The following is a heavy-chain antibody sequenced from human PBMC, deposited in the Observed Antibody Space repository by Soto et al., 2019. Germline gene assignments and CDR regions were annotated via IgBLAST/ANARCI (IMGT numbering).Heavy chain of an antibody. CDR3: ARGGAARPDY. CDR1: GFTFSNYG. Sequence: GGSLRLSCAASGFTFSNYGMNWVRQAPGRGPEWVSYIGSITSNKDYANYVKGRFTISRDNAKNTLYLQMNSLRDADTAVYYCARGGAARPDYWGQGTLVTVS. CDR2: IGSITSNK. V-gene: IGHV3-48*02. J-gene: IGHJ4*02. D-gene: IGHD6-6*01.